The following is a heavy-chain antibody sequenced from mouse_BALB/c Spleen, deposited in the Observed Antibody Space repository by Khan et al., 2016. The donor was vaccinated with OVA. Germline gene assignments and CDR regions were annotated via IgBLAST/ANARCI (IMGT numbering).Heavy chain of an antibody. CDR1: GYSFTSYY. J-gene: IGHJ3*01. D-gene: IGHD1-1*01. Sequence: EVQLQESGPELMKPGASVKISCKASGYSFTSYYIHWVKQSHGKTLEWIGYIDPFNGGSTYNQKFKVKATLTVDKSSSTAYIQLSCLTSDDSAFYYCSRHGSNSWFTYWGQGTLVTVSA. CDR3: SRHGSNSWFTY. V-gene: IGHV1-31*01. CDR2: IDPFNGGS.